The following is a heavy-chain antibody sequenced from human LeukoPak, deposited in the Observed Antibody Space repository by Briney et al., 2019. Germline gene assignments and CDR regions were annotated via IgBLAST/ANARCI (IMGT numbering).Heavy chain of an antibody. CDR2: IYYSGST. D-gene: IGHD6-13*01. Sequence: SETLSLTCTVSGGSISSGGYYWSWIRQHPGKGLEWIGYIYYSGSTNYNPSLKSRVTISVDTSKNQFSLKLSSVTAADTAVYYCAGASYSSSWYFDYWGQGTLVTVSS. J-gene: IGHJ4*02. CDR3: AGASYSSSWYFDY. V-gene: IGHV4-61*08. CDR1: GGSISSGGYY.